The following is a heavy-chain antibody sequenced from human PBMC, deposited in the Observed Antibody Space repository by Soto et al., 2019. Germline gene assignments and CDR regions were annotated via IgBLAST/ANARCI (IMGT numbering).Heavy chain of an antibody. CDR2: IKEDGSEK. D-gene: IGHD3-22*01. J-gene: IGHJ6*02. CDR1: GFTFSTYL. CDR3: ARGWGYFDSSGFPYLYAMDV. V-gene: IGHV3-7*01. Sequence: LSCSASGFTFSTYLMSWVRQAPGKGLEWVANIKEDGSEKYYVDSVEGRFTISRDNAKNSLYLQMTSLRAEDTALYYCARGWGYFDSSGFPYLYAMDVWGQGTTVTVSS.